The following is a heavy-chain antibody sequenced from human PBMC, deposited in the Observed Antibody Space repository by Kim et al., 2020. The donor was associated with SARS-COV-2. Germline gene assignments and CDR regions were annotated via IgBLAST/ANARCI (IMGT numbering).Heavy chain of an antibody. Sequence: SETLSLTCAVYGGSFSGYYWSWIRQPPGKGLEWIGEINHSGSTNYNPSLKSRVTISVDTSKNQFSLKLSSVTAADTAVYYCARLVSLPDYWGQGTLVTVSS. CDR2: INHSGST. J-gene: IGHJ4*02. CDR3: ARLVSLPDY. D-gene: IGHD1-20*01. CDR1: GGSFSGYY. V-gene: IGHV4-34*01.